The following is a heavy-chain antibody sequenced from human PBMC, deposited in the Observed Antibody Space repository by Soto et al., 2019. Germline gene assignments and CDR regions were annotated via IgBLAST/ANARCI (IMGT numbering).Heavy chain of an antibody. V-gene: IGHV1-3*01. J-gene: IGHJ4*02. CDR2: INAGSGNT. CDR1: GYTFTNYA. Sequence: ASVKVSCKASGYTFTNYAIHWVCQAPGQRLEWMGWINAGSGNTKYSQKFQGRVTITRDTSASTAYMELSSLRSEDTAVYYCARVGAAAGPYYFDYWGQGTLVTVSS. CDR3: ARVGAAAGPYYFDY. D-gene: IGHD6-13*01.